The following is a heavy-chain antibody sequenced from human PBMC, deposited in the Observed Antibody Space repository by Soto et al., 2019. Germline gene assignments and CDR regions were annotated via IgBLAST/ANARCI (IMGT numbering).Heavy chain of an antibody. V-gene: IGHV4-31*03. CDR1: SGSISSGGYY. J-gene: IGHJ2*01. CDR3: ASHSLAAAGTGDWYFDF. CDR2: IYYSGST. Sequence: QVQLQESGPGLVKPSQTLSLTCTVSSGSISSGGYYWSWIRQHPGKGLEWIGYIYYSGSTYYNPSLKSRVTISVDTCKNQFSLKLSSVTAADTAVYYCASHSLAAAGTGDWYFDFWGRGTLVTVSS. D-gene: IGHD6-13*01.